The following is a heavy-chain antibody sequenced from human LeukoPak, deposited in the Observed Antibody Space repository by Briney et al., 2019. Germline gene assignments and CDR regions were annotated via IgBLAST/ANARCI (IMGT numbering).Heavy chain of an antibody. CDR3: AKQDAGTYGYFAY. J-gene: IGHJ4*02. CDR1: GYSFSSNW. V-gene: IGHV5-51*01. Sequence: TGASLKISCKGSGYSFSSNWIGWVRQMPGKGLEWMGVIYPGDSDTRFNPSFQGQVTISADKSISTAYLQWSSLKASDTAMYYCAKQDAGTYGYFAYWGQGTLVTVSS. D-gene: IGHD3-10*01. CDR2: IYPGDSDT.